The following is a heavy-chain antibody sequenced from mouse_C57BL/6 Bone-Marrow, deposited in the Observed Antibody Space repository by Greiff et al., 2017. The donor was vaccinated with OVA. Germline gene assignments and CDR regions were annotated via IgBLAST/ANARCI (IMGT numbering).Heavy chain of an antibody. CDR2: ISDGGSYT. CDR3: ARAPLLRYWYFDV. Sequence: DVMLVESGGGLVKPGGSLKLSCAASGFTFSSYAMSWVRQTPEKRLEWVATISDGGSYTYYPDNVKGRFTISRDNAKNNLYLQMSHLKSEDTDIYYCARAPLLRYWYFDVWGTGTTVTVSS. J-gene: IGHJ1*03. V-gene: IGHV5-4*03. D-gene: IGHD1-2*01. CDR1: GFTFSSYA.